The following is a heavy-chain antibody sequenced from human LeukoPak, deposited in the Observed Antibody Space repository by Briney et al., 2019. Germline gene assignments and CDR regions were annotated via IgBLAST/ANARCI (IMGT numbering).Heavy chain of an antibody. V-gene: IGHV1-18*01. CDR1: GYTFTSYG. J-gene: IGHJ5*02. Sequence: ASVKVSCKASGYTFTSYGISWVRQAPGRGLEWMGWISAYNGNTNYAQKLQGRVTMTTDTSTSTAYMELRSLRSDDTTVYYCARDLYRDSLPVSWFDPWGQGTLVTVSS. CDR2: ISAYNGNT. D-gene: IGHD4-11*01. CDR3: ARDLYRDSLPVSWFDP.